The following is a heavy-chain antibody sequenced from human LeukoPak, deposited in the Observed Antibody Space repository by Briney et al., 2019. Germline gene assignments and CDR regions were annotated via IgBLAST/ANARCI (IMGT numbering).Heavy chain of an antibody. CDR1: GYSFTSYW. D-gene: IGHD2-21*02. J-gene: IGHJ6*02. Sequence: GESLKISCKGSGYSFTSYWTGWVRQMPGKGLEWMGIIYPGDSDTRYSPSFQGQVTISADKSISTAYLQWSSLKASDTAMYYCASSRDYCGGDCYTYGMDVWGQGTTVTVSS. CDR3: ASSRDYCGGDCYTYGMDV. V-gene: IGHV5-51*01. CDR2: IYPGDSDT.